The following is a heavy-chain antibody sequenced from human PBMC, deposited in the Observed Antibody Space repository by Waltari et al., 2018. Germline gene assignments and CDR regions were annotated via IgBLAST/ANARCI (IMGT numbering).Heavy chain of an antibody. J-gene: IGHJ6*03. V-gene: IGHV1-69*01. CDR2: IIPILGTA. CDR3: ARGVVVVPAASDYYYYMDV. D-gene: IGHD2-2*01. CDR1: GGTFSSYC. Sequence: QVQLVQSGAEVKKPGSSVKVSCKASGGTFSSYCISWVRQAPGQGLEWMGGIIPILGTANYEQKFQGRVTITADESTSTAYMELSSLRSEDTAVYYCARGVVVVPAASDYYYYMDVWGKGTTVTVSS.